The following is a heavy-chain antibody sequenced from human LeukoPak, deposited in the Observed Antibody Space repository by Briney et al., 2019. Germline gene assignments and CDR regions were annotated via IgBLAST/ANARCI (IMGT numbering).Heavy chain of an antibody. D-gene: IGHD3-16*01. V-gene: IGHV3-21*01. CDR1: GFTFSSYS. J-gene: IGHJ4*02. Sequence: GGSLRLSCAASGFTFSSYSMNWVRQAPGKGLEWISSISSNSNHIYYADSVKGRFTISRDNAKNSLYLQMNSLRAEDTAVYFCAGDYTRYSYFDDWGQGTLVTVSS. CDR3: AGDYTRYSYFDD. CDR2: ISSNSNHI.